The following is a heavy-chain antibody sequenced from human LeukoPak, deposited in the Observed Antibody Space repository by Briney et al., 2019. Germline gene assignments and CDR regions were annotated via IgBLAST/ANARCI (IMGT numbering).Heavy chain of an antibody. Sequence: SETLSLTCTVSGGSIISYYWNWIRRPPGKGLEWIGYIYYNGNTNYSPSLKSRVTMSVDTSKNLFSLKVSSVTAADTAVYYCARGRSNYYGMDVWGQGTTVTVS. CDR3: ARGRSNYYGMDV. CDR2: IYYNGNT. J-gene: IGHJ6*02. D-gene: IGHD1-26*01. CDR1: GGSIISYY. V-gene: IGHV4-59*01.